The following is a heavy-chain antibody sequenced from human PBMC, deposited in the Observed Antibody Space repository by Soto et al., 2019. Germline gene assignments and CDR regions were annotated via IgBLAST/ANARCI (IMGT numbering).Heavy chain of an antibody. D-gene: IGHD6-13*01. V-gene: IGHV3-23*01. Sequence: GGSLRLSCAASEFTFSSYAMSWVRQAPGKGLEWVSAISASGGSTNYADSVKGRFTISRDNSKNTLYLQMNSLRAEDTSVYYCAKDTHSSSWYYFDYWGQGTLVTVSS. CDR3: AKDTHSSSWYYFDY. J-gene: IGHJ4*02. CDR2: ISASGGST. CDR1: EFTFSSYA.